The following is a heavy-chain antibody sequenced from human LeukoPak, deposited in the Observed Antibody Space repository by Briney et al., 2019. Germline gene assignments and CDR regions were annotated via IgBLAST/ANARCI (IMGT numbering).Heavy chain of an antibody. CDR2: IKSKADGETI. D-gene: IGHD1-20*01. V-gene: IGHV3-15*07. CDR3: STLTSRGLSDS. CDR1: GFTFTNAW. Sequence: PGGSLRLSCAASGFTFTNAWMNWVRQAPGKGLEWVGRIKSKADGETIDYAAPVKGRFTFSRDDSKNMLYLQMNSLKSEDTAVYYCSTLTSRGLSDSWGQGTLVAVSS. J-gene: IGHJ4*02.